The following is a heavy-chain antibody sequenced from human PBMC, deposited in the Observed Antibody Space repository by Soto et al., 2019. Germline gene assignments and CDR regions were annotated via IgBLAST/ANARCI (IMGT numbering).Heavy chain of an antibody. J-gene: IGHJ4*02. D-gene: IGHD2-8*02. CDR3: ARDKITGLFDY. V-gene: IGHV4-34*01. CDR1: GGSFSGYS. Sequence: SETLSLTCAVYGGSFSGYSWTWIRQPPGTGLEWIGEINHSGSTNYNPSLKSRVTLSVDTSKNQFSLKLTSVTAADTAVYYCARDKITGLFDYWGQGTLVTVSS. CDR2: INHSGST.